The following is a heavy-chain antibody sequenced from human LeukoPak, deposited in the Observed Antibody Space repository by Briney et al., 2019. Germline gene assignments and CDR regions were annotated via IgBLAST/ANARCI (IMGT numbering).Heavy chain of an antibody. V-gene: IGHV7-4-1*02. D-gene: IGHD6-6*01. CDR2: INTNTGNP. CDR3: ARGKGVAARPEQRIGWFDP. J-gene: IGHJ5*02. Sequence: GASVKVSCKASGYTFTSYAMNWVRQAPGQGLEWMGWINTNTGNPTYAQGFTGRFVFSLDTSVSTAYLQISSLKAEDTAVYYCARGKGVAARPEQRIGWFDPWGQGTLVTVSS. CDR1: GYTFTSYA.